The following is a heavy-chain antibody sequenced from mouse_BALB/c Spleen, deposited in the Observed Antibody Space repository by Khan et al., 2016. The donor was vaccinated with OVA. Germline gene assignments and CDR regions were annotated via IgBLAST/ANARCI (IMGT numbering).Heavy chain of an antibody. J-gene: IGHJ2*01. Sequence: VQLQQSGAELAKPGASVKMSCKASGYTFTTYWMHWVKQRPGQGLEWIGSINPTSGYTDYNEKFKDRATLSADRSSSTAYMQLNSLTSEDSAVYYWTRDRIDYWGQGTTLTVSS. CDR3: TRDRIDY. V-gene: IGHV1-7*01. CDR1: GYTFTTYW. CDR2: INPTSGYT.